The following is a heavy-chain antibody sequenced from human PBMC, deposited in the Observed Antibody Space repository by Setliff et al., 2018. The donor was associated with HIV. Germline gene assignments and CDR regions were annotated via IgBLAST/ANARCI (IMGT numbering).Heavy chain of an antibody. Sequence: QPGGSLRLSCAASGFTFSNYDMTWVRQAQGKGLEWVSTISDTGGNTYYPDSVKGRFTISRDNSMDTLYLQMNSLRAEDTAVYYCAKTHRAKDSSSYYLNFQHWGQGSLVTVSS. CDR3: AKTHRAKDSSSYYLNFQH. CDR1: GFTFSNYD. J-gene: IGHJ1*01. CDR2: ISDTGGNT. V-gene: IGHV3-23*01. D-gene: IGHD6-13*01.